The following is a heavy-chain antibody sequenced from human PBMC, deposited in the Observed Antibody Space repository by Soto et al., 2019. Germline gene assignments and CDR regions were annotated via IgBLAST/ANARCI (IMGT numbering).Heavy chain of an antibody. Sequence: PGGSLRLSCAASGFTFSSYAMSWVHQAPGKGLEWVSAISGSGDSTYYADSVKGRFTISRDTSKNTLYLQMDSLRAEDTALYYCAKSYSSNWYDYFDYWGQGTLVTVSS. D-gene: IGHD6-13*01. CDR1: GFTFSSYA. V-gene: IGHV3-23*01. CDR2: ISGSGDST. CDR3: AKSYSSNWYDYFDY. J-gene: IGHJ4*02.